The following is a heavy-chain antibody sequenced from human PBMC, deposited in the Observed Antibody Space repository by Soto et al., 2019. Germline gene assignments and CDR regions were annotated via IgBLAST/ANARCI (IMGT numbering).Heavy chain of an antibody. D-gene: IGHD2-21*01. CDR3: AKDWEGILSWPGWDYAMDV. CDR2: ISGSGGST. J-gene: IGHJ6*02. CDR1: GFTFSSYA. Sequence: PGGSLRLSCAASGFTFSSYAMSWVRQAPGKGLEWVSAISGSGGSTYYADSVKGRFTISRDNSKNTLYLQMNSLRAEDTAVYYCAKDWEGILSWPGWDYAMDVWGQGTTVTVSS. V-gene: IGHV3-23*01.